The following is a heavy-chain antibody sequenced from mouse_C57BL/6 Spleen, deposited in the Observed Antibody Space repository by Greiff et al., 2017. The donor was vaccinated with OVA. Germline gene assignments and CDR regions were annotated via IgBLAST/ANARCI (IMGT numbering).Heavy chain of an antibody. J-gene: IGHJ1*03. CDR3: ARYDHYYDYEDWYFDV. Sequence: EVKLMESGPGLAKPSQTLSLTCSVTGYSITSDYWNWIRKFPGNKLEYMGYISYSGSTYYNPSLKSRISITRDTSKNQYYLQLNSVTTEDTATYYCARYDHYYDYEDWYFDVWGTGTTVTVSS. CDR2: ISYSGST. V-gene: IGHV3-8*01. CDR1: GYSITSDY. D-gene: IGHD2-4*01.